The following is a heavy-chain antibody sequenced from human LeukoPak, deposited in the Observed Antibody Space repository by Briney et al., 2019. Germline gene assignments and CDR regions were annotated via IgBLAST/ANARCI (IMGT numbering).Heavy chain of an antibody. CDR3: SRAVGTITTNDY. V-gene: IGHV1-8*01. D-gene: IGHD5-24*01. CDR2: TNPNTGNT. CDR1: GYMFPRYD. J-gene: IGHJ4*02. Sequence: SDKVSCMASGYMFPRYDINWVRQDTGQGLEWMGWTNPNTGNTGYAQKFQGRVTMTRNTSIDPAHMELDSLEFDAHAVVYLSRAVGTITTNDYWGQGTLVTVSS.